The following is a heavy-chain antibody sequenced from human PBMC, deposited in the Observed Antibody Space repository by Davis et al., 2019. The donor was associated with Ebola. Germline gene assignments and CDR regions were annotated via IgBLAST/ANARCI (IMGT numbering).Heavy chain of an antibody. Sequence: GSLRLSCAASGFTFSSYAMSWVRQAPGKGLEWVSAISGSGGSTYYADSVRGRFTVSRDNSKNTLYLQMNSLRPDDTAVYYCARGGYFGLGTYYNAAPFYFWGQGTLVTVSS. J-gene: IGHJ4*02. CDR1: GFTFSSYA. D-gene: IGHD3-10*01. CDR3: ARGGYFGLGTYYNAAPFYF. CDR2: ISGSGGST. V-gene: IGHV3-23*01.